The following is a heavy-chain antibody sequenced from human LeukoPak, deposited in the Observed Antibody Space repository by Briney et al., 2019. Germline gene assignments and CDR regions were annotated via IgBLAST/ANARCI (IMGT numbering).Heavy chain of an antibody. Sequence: GASVKVSCKASGYTFTSYYMHWVRQAPGQGLEWMGIINPSGGSTSYAQKFQGRVTITRDTSTSTAYMELSSLRSEDTAVYYCAADREPTDTYKWVDPWGQGTQVIVSS. J-gene: IGHJ5*02. CDR3: AADREPTDTYKWVDP. D-gene: IGHD1-1*01. V-gene: IGHV1-46*01. CDR2: INPSGGST. CDR1: GYTFTSYY.